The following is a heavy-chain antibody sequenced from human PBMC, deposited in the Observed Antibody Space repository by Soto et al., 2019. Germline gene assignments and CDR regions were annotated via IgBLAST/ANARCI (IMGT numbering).Heavy chain of an antibody. CDR3: ARGGYYARYAFDI. CDR1: GWSFSGYY. CDR2: INHSGST. V-gene: IGHV4-34*01. J-gene: IGHJ3*02. D-gene: IGHD3-10*01. Sequence: SETLSLPCSVYGWSFSGYYWSWIRQPPGKGLEWIGEINHSGSTKYNPSLKSRVTISVDTSKNQFSLKLSSVTAADTAVYYCARGGYYARYAFDIWGQGTMVTVSS.